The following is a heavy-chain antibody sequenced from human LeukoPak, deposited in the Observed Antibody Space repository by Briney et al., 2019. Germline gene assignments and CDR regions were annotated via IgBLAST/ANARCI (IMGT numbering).Heavy chain of an antibody. Sequence: PGGSLRLSCAASGFTFSSYAMSWVRQAPGKGLEWVSAISGSGGSTYYADSVKGRFTISRDNSKNTLYLQMNSLRAEDTAVYYCAEGKNNFWSGYLYWGQGTLVTVSS. V-gene: IGHV3-23*01. CDR2: ISGSGGST. CDR3: AEGKNNFWSGYLY. D-gene: IGHD3-3*01. J-gene: IGHJ4*02. CDR1: GFTFSSYA.